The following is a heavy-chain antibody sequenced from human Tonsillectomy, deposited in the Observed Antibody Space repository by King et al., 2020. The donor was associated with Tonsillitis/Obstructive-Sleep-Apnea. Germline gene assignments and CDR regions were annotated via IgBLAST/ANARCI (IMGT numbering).Heavy chain of an antibody. CDR1: GFTLSSGS. V-gene: IGHV3-23*04. Sequence: VQLVESGGGLVQPGGSLRLSCAASGFTLSSGSMSWVRQAPGKGLEWLSRINKDSGRTYYADSVKGRFTISRDDSTNTLFLQMSSLRVEDTAVYFCAKDHPSSGWPAFDYWGQGTLVTVSS. CDR3: AKDHPSSGWPAFDY. D-gene: IGHD6-19*01. J-gene: IGHJ4*02. CDR2: INKDSGRT.